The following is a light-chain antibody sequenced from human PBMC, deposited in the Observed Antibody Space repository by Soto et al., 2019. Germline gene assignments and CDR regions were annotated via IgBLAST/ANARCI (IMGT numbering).Light chain of an antibody. Sequence: QSALTQPPSASGSPGQSVTIPCTGTSSDVGAYNYVSWYQQHPGKAPKLVIYEVSKRPSGVPDRFSGSKSGNTASLTVFGLEGEDDSNYYYASHARSNAVFGTGTKVTVL. V-gene: IGLV2-8*01. CDR3: ASHARSNAV. CDR1: SSDVGAYNY. CDR2: EVS. J-gene: IGLJ1*01.